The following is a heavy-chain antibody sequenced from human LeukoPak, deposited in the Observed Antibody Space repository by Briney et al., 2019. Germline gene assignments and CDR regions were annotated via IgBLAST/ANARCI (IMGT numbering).Heavy chain of an antibody. V-gene: IGHV4-59*01. CDR3: ARGRGDTDY. J-gene: IGHJ4*02. D-gene: IGHD3-10*01. Sequence: SSGTLSLTCTVSGGFISGYYWSWIRQPPGKRPEWIGYIHYSGRANYNPSLKSRVTISVGTSQNQYSLQLNSVTTADTAVYYCARGRGDTDYWGQGTLVTVSS. CDR1: GGFISGYY. CDR2: IHYSGRA.